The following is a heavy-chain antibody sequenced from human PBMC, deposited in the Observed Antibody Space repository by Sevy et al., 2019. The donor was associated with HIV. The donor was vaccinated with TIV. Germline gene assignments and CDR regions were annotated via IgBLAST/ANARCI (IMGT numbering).Heavy chain of an antibody. Sequence: GGSLSLSCAASGFTPSTYGMHWVRQAPGKGLEWVVVIGYDGSNIYYADSVKGRFTISRDNSKNTLFLQMDSLRAEDTAIYYCARDPRMYGDYLLAYFDYWGQGTLVTVSS. CDR3: ARDPRMYGDYLLAYFDY. CDR1: GFTPSTYG. J-gene: IGHJ4*02. D-gene: IGHD2-8*01. V-gene: IGHV3-33*01. CDR2: IGYDGSNI.